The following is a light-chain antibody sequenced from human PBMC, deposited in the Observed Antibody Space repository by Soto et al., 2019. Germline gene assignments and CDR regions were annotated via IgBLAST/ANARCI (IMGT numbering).Light chain of an antibody. CDR1: SSNLGAGYD. V-gene: IGLV1-40*01. CDR2: GDS. CDR3: QSSDSRLSGSDV. J-gene: IGLJ1*01. Sequence: QSVLTQPPSVSGAPGQRVTISCTGSSSNLGAGYDVNWYQQLPGTAPKLLIFGDSNRPSGVPDRFSGSKSGTSASLAITGLQAADEADYYCQSSDSRLSGSDVFGTGTKLTVL.